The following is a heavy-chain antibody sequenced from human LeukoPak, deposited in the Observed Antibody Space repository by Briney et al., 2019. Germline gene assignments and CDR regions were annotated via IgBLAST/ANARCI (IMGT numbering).Heavy chain of an antibody. Sequence: SETLSLTCAVSGGSISSYYWSWIRQPPGRGLEWIGSIHYSGSTSYNSSLKSRVTMSIDTSKNQFSLKLSSVTPADTAVYYCARRSSGKRGPIYAFDIWGQGTMVTVSS. J-gene: IGHJ3*02. CDR3: ARRSSGKRGPIYAFDI. CDR1: GGSISSYY. V-gene: IGHV4-59*01. CDR2: IHYSGST. D-gene: IGHD3-22*01.